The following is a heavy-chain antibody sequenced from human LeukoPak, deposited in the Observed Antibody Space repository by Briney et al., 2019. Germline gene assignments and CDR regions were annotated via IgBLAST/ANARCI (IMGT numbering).Heavy chain of an antibody. CDR3: AKADYGVKIGIDY. CDR1: GGSISSYY. V-gene: IGHV4-59*01. J-gene: IGHJ4*02. D-gene: IGHD4-23*01. Sequence: PSETLSLTCTVSGGSISSYYWSWIRQPPGKGLEWIGYIYYSGSTNYNPSLKSRVTISVDTSKNQFSLKLSSVTAADTAVYYCAKADYGVKIGIDYWGQGTLVTVSS. CDR2: IYYSGST.